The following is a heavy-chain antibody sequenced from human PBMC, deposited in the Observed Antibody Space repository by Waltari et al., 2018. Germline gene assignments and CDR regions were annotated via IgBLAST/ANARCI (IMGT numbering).Heavy chain of an antibody. V-gene: IGHV4-39*01. Sequence: QLQLQESGPGLVKPSETLSLTCTVSGGSISSSSYYWGWIRQPPGKGLEWIGSIYYSGSTYHNPSLKSRVTISVDTSKNQFSLKLSSVTAADTAVYYCARSMVENPYYYYYMDVWGKGTTVTVSS. J-gene: IGHJ6*03. CDR3: ARSMVENPYYYYYMDV. CDR2: IYYSGST. CDR1: GGSISSSSYY. D-gene: IGHD2-15*01.